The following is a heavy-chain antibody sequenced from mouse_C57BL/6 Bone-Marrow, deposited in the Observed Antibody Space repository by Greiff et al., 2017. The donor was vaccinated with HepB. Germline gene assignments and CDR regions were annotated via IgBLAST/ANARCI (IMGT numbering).Heavy chain of an antibody. V-gene: IGHV14-3*01. CDR3: ALITTVEAWFAY. CDR2: IDPANGNT. Sequence: VHVKQSVAELVRPGASVKLSCTASGFNIKNTYMHWVKQRPEQGLEWIGRIDPANGNTKYAPKFQGKATITADTSSNTAYLQLSSLTSEDTAIYYCALITTVEAWFAYWGQGTLVTVSA. D-gene: IGHD1-1*01. CDR1: GFNIKNTY. J-gene: IGHJ3*01.